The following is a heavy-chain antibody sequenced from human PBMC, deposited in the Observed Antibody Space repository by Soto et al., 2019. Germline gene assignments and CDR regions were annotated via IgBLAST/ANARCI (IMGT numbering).Heavy chain of an antibody. CDR2: IYHSGST. V-gene: IGHV4-30-2*01. CDR3: ARVTYYHTGLADAFDI. J-gene: IGHJ3*02. Sequence: QLQLKESGSGLLKPSQTLSLTCAVSGDSISSGTYSWSWIRQPPGKGLEWIGYIYHSGSTYYNPSLNSRLTISVDRSKNQFSLKLSSVTAADTAVYYCARVTYYHTGLADAFDIWGQGTTVIVSS. D-gene: IGHD3-22*01. CDR1: GDSISSGTYS.